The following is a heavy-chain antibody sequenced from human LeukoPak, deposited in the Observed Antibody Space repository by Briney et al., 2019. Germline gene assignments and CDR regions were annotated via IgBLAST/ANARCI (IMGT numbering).Heavy chain of an antibody. CDR2: IWYDGSNK. CDR3: AKSLYCSSTSCPIDY. D-gene: IGHD2-2*01. Sequence: PGGSLRLSCAASGFTFSSYGMHWVRQAPGKGLEWVAVIWYDGSNKYYADSVKGRFTISRDNSKNTLYLQMNSLRAEDTAVYYCAKSLYCSSTSCPIDYWGQGTLVTVSS. V-gene: IGHV3-30*02. J-gene: IGHJ4*02. CDR1: GFTFSSYG.